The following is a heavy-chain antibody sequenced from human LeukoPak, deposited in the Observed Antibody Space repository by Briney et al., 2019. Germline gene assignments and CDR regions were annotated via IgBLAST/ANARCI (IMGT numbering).Heavy chain of an antibody. Sequence: GASVKVSCKASGYMFASYGVSWVRQAPGQGPEWMAWISVYSGNTEYAQKFQDRVTLTADTSTSTVFMELRSLTSDDTAIYYCARDGWSLGPWGQGTLVTVSS. CDR1: GYMFASYG. D-gene: IGHD2-8*01. CDR2: ISVYSGNT. V-gene: IGHV1-18*01. CDR3: ARDGWSLGP. J-gene: IGHJ5*02.